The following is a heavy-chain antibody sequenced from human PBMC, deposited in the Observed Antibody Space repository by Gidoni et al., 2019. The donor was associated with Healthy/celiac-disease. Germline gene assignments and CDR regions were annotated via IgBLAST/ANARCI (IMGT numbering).Heavy chain of an antibody. CDR2: IISSSSYI. D-gene: IGHD1-26*01. CDR1: GVPFSSYS. Sequence: VQLVASGGGLVNPGGSLRHSCAATGVPFSSYSMNWVRQAPGTGLEWFSSIISSSSYIYYADSVKGRFTISRDNAKNSLDLQMNSRRAEDTAVYYCARDDPWSHRYYYGMDVWGQGTTVTVSS. J-gene: IGHJ6*02. CDR3: ARDDPWSHRYYYGMDV. V-gene: IGHV3-21*01.